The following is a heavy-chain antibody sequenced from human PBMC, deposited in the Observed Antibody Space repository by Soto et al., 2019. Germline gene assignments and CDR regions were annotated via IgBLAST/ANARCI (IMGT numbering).Heavy chain of an antibody. V-gene: IGHV1-46*01. CDR3: ARAGENYGSGTFSPPLRYYFNS. CDR1: GYTFTTHY. Sequence: QVQLVQSGAEVKKPGASVTVSCKASGYTFTTHYMHWVRQASGQGLEWMGIINPSGGRTTYALKFQGRVSLTSDTSTNTVYMELSSLRSEDTAVYYCARAGENYGSGTFSPPLRYYFNSWGQGTLVTVSS. CDR2: INPSGGRT. D-gene: IGHD3-10*01. J-gene: IGHJ4*02.